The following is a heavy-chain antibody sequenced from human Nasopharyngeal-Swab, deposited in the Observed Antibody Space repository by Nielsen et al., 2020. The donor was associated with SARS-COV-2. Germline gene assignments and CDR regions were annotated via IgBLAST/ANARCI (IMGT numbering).Heavy chain of an antibody. CDR3: ARRGNWFDP. CDR2: ISSSGSTI. J-gene: IGHJ5*02. V-gene: IGHV3-48*03. Sequence: GGSLRLSCAASGFTFSSYEMNWVRQAPGKGLAWVSYISSSGSTIYYADSVKGRFTISRDNAKNSLYLQMNSLRAEDTAVYYCARRGNWFDPWGQGTLVTVSS. CDR1: GFTFSSYE.